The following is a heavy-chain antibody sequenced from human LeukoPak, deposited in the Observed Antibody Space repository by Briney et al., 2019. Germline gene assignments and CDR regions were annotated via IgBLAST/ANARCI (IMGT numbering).Heavy chain of an antibody. D-gene: IGHD3-10*01. CDR2: ISATGGRT. J-gene: IGHJ3*02. CDR1: GFTFSNFA. CDR3: AKGLWFGESAGAFDI. Sequence: GGSRRLSCAASGFTFSNFAMSWVRQAPGKGLEWVSTISATGGRTDYADSVKGRFTISRDNSKNTLSLQMNSLRAEDTAVYYCAKGLWFGESAGAFDIWGQGTMVTVSS. V-gene: IGHV3-23*01.